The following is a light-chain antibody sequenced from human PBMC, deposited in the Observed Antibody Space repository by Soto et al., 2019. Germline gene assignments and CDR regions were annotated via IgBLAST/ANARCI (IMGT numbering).Light chain of an antibody. CDR3: LLYFGGAQV. Sequence: QTVVTQEPSLTVSPGGTVTLTCASSTGAVTNDNYPNWLQQKPGQAPRGLIYSANNRHSWTPARFSGSLLGGKAALTLAGVQPEDEGDYYCLLYFGGAQVFGGGTKLTVL. CDR1: TGAVTNDNY. J-gene: IGLJ2*01. V-gene: IGLV7-43*01. CDR2: SAN.